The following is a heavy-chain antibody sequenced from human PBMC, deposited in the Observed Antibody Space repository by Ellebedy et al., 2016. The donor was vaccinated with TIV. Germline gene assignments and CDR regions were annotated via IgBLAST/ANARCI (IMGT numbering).Heavy chain of an antibody. CDR1: GFTFSSYG. Sequence: SLKISXAASGFTFSSYGIHWVRQTPGRGLESVAVISHDGSQKFYAGSVKGRFTISRDNSNNTLYLQMSSLRGEDTAVYYCVRDRGDGYNQIDYWGQGTLVTVSA. J-gene: IGHJ4*02. V-gene: IGHV3-30-3*01. CDR2: ISHDGSQK. D-gene: IGHD5-24*01. CDR3: VRDRGDGYNQIDY.